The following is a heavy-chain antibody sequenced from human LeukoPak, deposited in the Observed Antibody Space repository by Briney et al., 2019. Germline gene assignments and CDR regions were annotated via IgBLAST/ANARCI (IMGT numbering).Heavy chain of an antibody. Sequence: ASVKVSCKASGYTFTGYYMHWVRQAPGQGLEWMGWINPNSGGTNYAQKLQGRVTMTTDTSTSTAYMELRSLRSDDTAVYYCAREVYYYDSSGQAEYFQHWGQGTLVTVSS. V-gene: IGHV1-2*02. CDR1: GYTFTGYY. D-gene: IGHD3-22*01. CDR3: AREVYYYDSSGQAEYFQH. CDR2: INPNSGGT. J-gene: IGHJ1*01.